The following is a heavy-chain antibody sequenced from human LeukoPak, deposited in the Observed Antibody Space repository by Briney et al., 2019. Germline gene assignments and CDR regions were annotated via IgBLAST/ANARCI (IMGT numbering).Heavy chain of an antibody. V-gene: IGHV4-39*07. CDR1: GGSISSYY. J-gene: IGHJ4*02. D-gene: IGHD5-18*01. Sequence: PSETLSLTCTVSGGSISSYYWSWIRQTPGKGLAWIASIDYTGTTSYNPSFKSRVSISMDTSKNQFSLKLTSVTAADTAVFYCVKFKRRPRTYSYDYEFWGQGTLVTVSP. CDR2: IDYTGTT. CDR3: VKFKRRPRTYSYDYEF.